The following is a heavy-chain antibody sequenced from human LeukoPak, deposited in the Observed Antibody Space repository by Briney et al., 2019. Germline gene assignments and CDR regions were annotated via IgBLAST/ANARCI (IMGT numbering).Heavy chain of an antibody. D-gene: IGHD3-9*01. CDR1: GGSISSSCYY. CDR3: ARAYDILTGPFDY. V-gene: IGHV4-39*07. Sequence: SETLSLTCTVSGGSISSSCYYWGWLRQPPGRGLEWIGSIYYSGSTYYNPSLKSRVTISVDTSKNQFSLKLSSVTAADTAVYYCARAYDILTGPFDYWGQGTLVTVSS. J-gene: IGHJ4*02. CDR2: IYYSGST.